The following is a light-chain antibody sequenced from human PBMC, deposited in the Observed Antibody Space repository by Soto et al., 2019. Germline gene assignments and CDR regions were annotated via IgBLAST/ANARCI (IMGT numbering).Light chain of an antibody. V-gene: IGKV1-5*01. CDR2: DAS. Sequence: TQSPSALSASVGDRVTITCRASQSISSWLAWYQQKPGKAPKLLIYDASSLETGVPSRFSGSGSGTEFTLTISSLQPEDFATYYCQQLNSYPITFGQGTLLEIK. J-gene: IGKJ5*01. CDR1: QSISSW. CDR3: QQLNSYPIT.